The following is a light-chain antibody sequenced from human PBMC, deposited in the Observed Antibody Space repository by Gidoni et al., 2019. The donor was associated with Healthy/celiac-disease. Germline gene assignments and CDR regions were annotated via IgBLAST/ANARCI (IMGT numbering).Light chain of an antibody. CDR1: QSVSSN. V-gene: IGKV3-15*01. Sequence: EIAMTQPPATLSVSPGARATLSCRASQSVSSNLAWYQQKPGQAPRLLIYGASTRATGIPARFSGSGSGTEFTLTISSLQSEDFAVYYCQQYNNWPFITFGQGTRLEIK. CDR3: QQYNNWPFIT. J-gene: IGKJ5*01. CDR2: GAS.